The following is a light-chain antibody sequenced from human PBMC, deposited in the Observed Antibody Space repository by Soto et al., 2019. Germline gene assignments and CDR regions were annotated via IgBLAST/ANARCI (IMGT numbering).Light chain of an antibody. V-gene: IGKV3-15*01. Sequence: ETVMTQSAATLSVSPGERATLSCRASQSVSRNLAWYQQKPGQAPRLLIYGASTRVTGIPARFSGSGSGTEFSLTISRLQSEDFAVYYCQQYNNWPRTFGQGNKVEIK. J-gene: IGKJ1*01. CDR2: GAS. CDR3: QQYNNWPRT. CDR1: QSVSRN.